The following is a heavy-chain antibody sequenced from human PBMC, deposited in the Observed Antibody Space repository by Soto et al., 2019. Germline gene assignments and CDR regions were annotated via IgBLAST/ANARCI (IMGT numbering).Heavy chain of an antibody. J-gene: IGHJ4*02. Sequence: QVQLVRSGAEVKKPGASGKVSCKASGYTFTSYGISWVRQAPGQGLEWMGWISAYNGNTNYAQKLQGRVTMTTDTAKSTAYMELRSLRSDDTAVYYCARVHPLYSSSWLDYWVQGTLLTVSS. CDR2: ISAYNGNT. V-gene: IGHV1-18*01. D-gene: IGHD6-13*01. CDR3: ARVHPLYSSSWLDY. CDR1: GYTFTSYG.